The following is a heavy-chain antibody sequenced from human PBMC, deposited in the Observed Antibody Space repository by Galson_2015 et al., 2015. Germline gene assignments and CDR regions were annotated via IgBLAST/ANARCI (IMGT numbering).Heavy chain of an antibody. CDR3: ASHPWGNWHFEY. CDR1: GYTFTRHA. V-gene: IGHV1-3*01. Sequence: SVKVSCKASGYTFTRHAIHWVRQAPGQRLEWMGWINGGDGNTKSSQNFQGRVTITRDTSASIAYMDLSSLRPEDTAVYYCASHPWGNWHFEYWGQGTLVTVSS. D-gene: IGHD3-16*01. J-gene: IGHJ4*02. CDR2: INGGDGNT.